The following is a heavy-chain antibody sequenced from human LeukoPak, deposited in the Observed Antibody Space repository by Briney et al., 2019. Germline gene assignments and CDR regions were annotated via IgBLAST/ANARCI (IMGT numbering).Heavy chain of an antibody. J-gene: IGHJ4*02. Sequence: PGGSLRLSCTASGFTFGDYAMTWVRQAPGKGLEWVGFIRSKAYGGTIEYAASVKGRFTISRDDSKSSAYLQMNSLKTEDTAVYYCIRGRVHLDYWGQRTLVTVSS. V-gene: IGHV3-49*04. CDR2: IRSKAYGGTI. CDR3: IRGRVHLDY. CDR1: GFTFGDYA.